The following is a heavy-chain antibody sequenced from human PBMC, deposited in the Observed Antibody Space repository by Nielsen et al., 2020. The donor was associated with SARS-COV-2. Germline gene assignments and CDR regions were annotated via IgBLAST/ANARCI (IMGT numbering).Heavy chain of an antibody. D-gene: IGHD1-7*01. V-gene: IGHV4-59*01. CDR1: GGSISSYY. J-gene: IGHJ6*03. CDR2: IYYSGST. Sequence: SETLSLTCTVSGGSISSYYWSWIRQPPGKGLEWIGYIYYSGSTNYNPSLKSRVTISVDTSKNQFSLKLSSVTAADTAVYYCARGGVELQTYYYYYMDVWGKGTTVTVSS. CDR3: ARGGVELQTYYYYYMDV.